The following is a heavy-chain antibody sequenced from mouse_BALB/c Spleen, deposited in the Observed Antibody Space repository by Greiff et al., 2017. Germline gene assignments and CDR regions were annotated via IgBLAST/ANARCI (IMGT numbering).Heavy chain of an antibody. CDR2: ILPGSGST. V-gene: IGHV1-9*01. J-gene: IGHJ4*01. CDR1: GYTFSSYW. D-gene: IGHD2-2*01. CDR3: ARGGLRGSYYAMDY. Sequence: VQLQESGAELMKPGASVKISCKATGYTFSSYWIEWVKQRPGHGLEWIGEILPGSGSTNYNEKFKGKATFTADTSSNTAYMQLSSLTSEDSAVYYCARGGLRGSYYAMDYWGQGTSVTVSS.